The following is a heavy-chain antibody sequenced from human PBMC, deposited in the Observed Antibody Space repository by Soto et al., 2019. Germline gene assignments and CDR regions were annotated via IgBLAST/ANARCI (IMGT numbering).Heavy chain of an antibody. V-gene: IGHV4-4*02. CDR3: ASGVGSWPDNYYFDY. Sequence: QVQLQESGPGLVKPSGTLSLTCAVSGGSISSSNWWSWVRQPPGKGLEWIGEIYHSGSTNYNPSLKSRVTISVDKSKNQFALKLSSVTAADTAVYYCASGVGSWPDNYYFDYWGQGTLVTVSS. CDR2: IYHSGST. J-gene: IGHJ4*02. D-gene: IGHD6-13*01. CDR1: GGSISSSNW.